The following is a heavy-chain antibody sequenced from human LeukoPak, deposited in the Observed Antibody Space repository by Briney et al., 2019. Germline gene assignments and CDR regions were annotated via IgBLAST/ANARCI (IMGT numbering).Heavy chain of an antibody. J-gene: IGHJ4*02. V-gene: IGHV3-21*01. D-gene: IGHD1-26*01. Sequence: GGSLRLSCAASGFTFSTCSMKWVRQAPGKALEWVSSISGSSYHIYYADSVKGRFTISRDNANNLLYLQMNSLRAEDTAVYYCASGTIVGARGADDWGQGTLVTVSS. CDR3: ASGTIVGARGADD. CDR1: GFTFSTCS. CDR2: ISGSSYHI.